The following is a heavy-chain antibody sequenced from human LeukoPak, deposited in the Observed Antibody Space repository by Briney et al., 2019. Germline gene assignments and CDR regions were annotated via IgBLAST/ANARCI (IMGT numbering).Heavy chain of an antibody. CDR2: ISSSGSTI. V-gene: IGHV3-48*03. D-gene: IGHD2-15*01. CDR3: AREGYCSGGSCYGDLDY. CDR1: GFTFSSYE. Sequence: GGSLRLSCAASGFTFSSYEMNWVRQAPGKGREWVSYISSSGSTIYYADSVKGRFTISRDNAKNSLYLQMNSLRAEDTAVYYCAREGYCSGGSCYGDLDYWGQGTLVTVSS. J-gene: IGHJ4*02.